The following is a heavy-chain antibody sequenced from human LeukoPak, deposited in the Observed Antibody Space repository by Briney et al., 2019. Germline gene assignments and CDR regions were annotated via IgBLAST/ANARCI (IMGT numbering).Heavy chain of an antibody. J-gene: IGHJ4*02. CDR1: GYSISSGYY. V-gene: IGHV4-38-2*02. CDR3: ARGTGSDY. D-gene: IGHD1/OR15-1a*01. Sequence: SETLSLTCTVSGYSISSGYYWGWIRPPPGKGVEGIGSIYHRGSTYYNPSLKRRVTISGEKAKNQFSLKLSSVTAADTAVYYCARGTGSDYWGQGTLVTVSS. CDR2: IYHRGST.